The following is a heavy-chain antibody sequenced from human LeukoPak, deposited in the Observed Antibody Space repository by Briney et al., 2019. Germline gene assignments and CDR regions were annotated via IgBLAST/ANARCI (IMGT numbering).Heavy chain of an antibody. Sequence: PSETLSLTCAVYGGSFSGYYWSWIRQPLGKGLEWIGEINHSGSTNYNPSLKSRVTISVDTSKNQFSLKLSSVTAADTAVYYCARGRGTTVTYYYYYMDVWGKGTTVTVSS. V-gene: IGHV4-34*01. D-gene: IGHD4-17*01. CDR1: GGSFSGYY. CDR3: ARGRGTTVTYYYYYMDV. CDR2: INHSGST. J-gene: IGHJ6*03.